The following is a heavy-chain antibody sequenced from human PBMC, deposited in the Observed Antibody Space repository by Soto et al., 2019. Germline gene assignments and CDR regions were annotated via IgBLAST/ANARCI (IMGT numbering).Heavy chain of an antibody. Sequence: GASLKVSCKASGATFSSYAISWVRQAPGQGLEWMGGIIPIFGTANYAQKFQGRVTITADESTSTAYMELSSLRSEDTAVYYCARGYYDSSGYSGGLYYYYGMDVWGQGTTVTVSS. CDR2: IIPIFGTA. V-gene: IGHV1-69*13. J-gene: IGHJ6*02. CDR3: ARGYYDSSGYSGGLYYYYGMDV. CDR1: GATFSSYA. D-gene: IGHD3-22*01.